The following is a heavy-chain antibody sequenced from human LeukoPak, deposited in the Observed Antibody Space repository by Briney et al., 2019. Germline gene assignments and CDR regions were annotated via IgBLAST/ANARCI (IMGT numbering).Heavy chain of an antibody. J-gene: IGHJ2*01. CDR1: GFSFSSYE. CDR3: ARGQYCTNGVCTDYWYFDL. D-gene: IGHD2-8*01. V-gene: IGHV3-48*03. CDR2: ISSSGSAI. Sequence: GGSLRLSCAASGFSFSSYEMNWVRQAPGKGLEWVSYISSSGSAIYSAASVKGRSTISGDNAKNSLYLQMNSLRAEDTAVYYCARGQYCTNGVCTDYWYFDLWGRGTLVTVSS.